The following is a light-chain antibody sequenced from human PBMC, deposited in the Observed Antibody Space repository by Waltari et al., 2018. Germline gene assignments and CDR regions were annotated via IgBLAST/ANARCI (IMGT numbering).Light chain of an antibody. Sequence: QSALPQPAYVSGSPGQSVTIHCTGTSSDVGRYIFVSWYQHQPDKAPRLIIYEATKLPSVVSHRFSGSKSGNTASLTISGLQAEDEADYSCSSYTSISTFVFGSGTKVTVL. CDR1: SSDVGRYIF. J-gene: IGLJ1*01. CDR3: SSYTSISTFV. CDR2: EAT. V-gene: IGLV2-14*01.